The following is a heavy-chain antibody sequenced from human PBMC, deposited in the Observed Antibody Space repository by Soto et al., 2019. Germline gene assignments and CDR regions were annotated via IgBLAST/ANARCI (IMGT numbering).Heavy chain of an antibody. CDR3: ARFGFGVPDYYYGMDV. CDR1: GYSFTTYW. D-gene: IGHD3-3*01. Sequence: PGESLKISCQGSGYSFTTYWISWVRQMPGKGLEWMGKIDPGDSSTNYSPSFRGHITISVDRSISTAYLQWSSLKASDTAMYYCARFGFGVPDYYYGMDVWGQGTTVTVSS. V-gene: IGHV5-10-1*01. CDR2: IDPGDSST. J-gene: IGHJ6*02.